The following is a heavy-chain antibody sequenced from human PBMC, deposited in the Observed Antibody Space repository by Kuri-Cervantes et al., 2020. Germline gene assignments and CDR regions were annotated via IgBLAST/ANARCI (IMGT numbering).Heavy chain of an antibody. CDR1: GFSFSSYS. CDR3: AKDRVTAMVTKYYGMDV. CDR2: ISSSGSTI. V-gene: IGHV3-48*01. J-gene: IGHJ6*02. Sequence: GGSLRLSCAASGFSFSSYSMNWIRQAPGKGLEWVSYISSSGSTIYYADSVKGRFTISRDNSKNTLYLQMNSLRAEDTAVYYCAKDRVTAMVTKYYGMDVWGQGTTVTVSS. D-gene: IGHD5-18*01.